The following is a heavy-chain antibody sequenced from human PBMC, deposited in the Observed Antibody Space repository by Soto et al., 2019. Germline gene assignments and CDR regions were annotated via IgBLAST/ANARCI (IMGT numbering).Heavy chain of an antibody. J-gene: IGHJ4*02. CDR1: GFTFSSYA. CDR3: AKVDAPDVGHDERGEYYFDY. Sequence: GGSLRLSCAASGFTFSSYAMSWVRQAPGKGLEWVSAISGSGGSTYYADSVKGRFTISRDNSKNTLYLQMNSLRAEDTAVYYCAKVDAPDVGHDERGEYYFDYWGQGTLVTVSS. CDR2: ISGSGGST. V-gene: IGHV3-23*01. D-gene: IGHD3-16*01.